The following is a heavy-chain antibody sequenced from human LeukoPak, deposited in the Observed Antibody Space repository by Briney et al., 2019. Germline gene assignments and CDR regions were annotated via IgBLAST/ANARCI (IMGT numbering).Heavy chain of an antibody. CDR3: AKDVSPRGSSSWRHFDY. D-gene: IGHD6-13*01. CDR1: GFTFSSYG. Sequence: GGSLRLSCAASGFTFSSYGMHWVRQAPGKGLEWVAFIRYDGSNKYYADSVKGRFTISRDNSKNTLYLQMNSLRAEDTAVYYCAKDVSPRGSSSWRHFDYWGQGTLVTGSS. CDR2: IRYDGSNK. V-gene: IGHV3-30*02. J-gene: IGHJ4*02.